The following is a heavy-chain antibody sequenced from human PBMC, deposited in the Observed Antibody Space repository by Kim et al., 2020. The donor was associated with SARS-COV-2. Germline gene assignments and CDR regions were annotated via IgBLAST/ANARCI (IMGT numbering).Heavy chain of an antibody. CDR2: IIPIFGTA. CDR3: ARDHSLLWFGEPTRDDAFDI. Sequence: SVKVSCKASGGTFSSYAISWVRQAPGQGLEWMGGIIPIFGTANYAQKFQGRVTITADESTSTAYMELSSLRSEDTAVYYCARDHSLLWFGEPTRDDAFDIWGQGTMVTVSS. J-gene: IGHJ3*02. CDR1: GGTFSSYA. D-gene: IGHD3-10*01. V-gene: IGHV1-69*13.